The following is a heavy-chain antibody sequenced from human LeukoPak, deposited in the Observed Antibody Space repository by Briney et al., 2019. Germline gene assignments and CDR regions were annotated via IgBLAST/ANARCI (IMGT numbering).Heavy chain of an antibody. CDR2: FDPEDGET. CDR3: ATDPIAAAGTRRDYYYGMDV. D-gene: IGHD6-13*01. J-gene: IGHJ6*02. Sequence: ASVKVSCKVSGYTLTELSMHWVRQAPGKGLEWMGGFDPEDGETIYAQKFQGRVTMTEDTSTDTAYMELSSLRSEDTAVYYCATDPIAAAGTRRDYYYGMDVWGQGTTVTVSS. CDR1: GYTLTELS. V-gene: IGHV1-24*01.